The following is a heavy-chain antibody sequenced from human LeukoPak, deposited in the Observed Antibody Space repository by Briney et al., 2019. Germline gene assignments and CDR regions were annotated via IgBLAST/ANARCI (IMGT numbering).Heavy chain of an antibody. Sequence: GGSLRLSCAASGLTFSSYWMTWVRQAPGKGPEWVANIKYDGSEKYYVDSVKGRFAISRDNARNSLYLQMSSLRAEDTAIYYCTRGGTRSSLFWNYWGQGTLVTVSS. CDR3: TRGGTRSSLFWNY. CDR1: GLTFSSYW. J-gene: IGHJ4*02. V-gene: IGHV3-7*01. CDR2: IKYDGSEK. D-gene: IGHD3-3*01.